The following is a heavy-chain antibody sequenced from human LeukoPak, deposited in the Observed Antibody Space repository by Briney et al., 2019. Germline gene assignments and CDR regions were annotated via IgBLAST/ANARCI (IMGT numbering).Heavy chain of an antibody. CDR2: IIPILGIA. CDR3: ARGRYYDSSGYCNDY. D-gene: IGHD3-22*01. CDR1: GGTFSSYA. Sequence: PSVKVSCKAPGGTFSSYAISWVRQAPGQGLEWMGRIIPILGIANYAQKFQGRVTITADKSTSTAYMELSSLRSEDTAVYYCARGRYYDSSGYCNDYWGQGTLVTVSS. V-gene: IGHV1-69*04. J-gene: IGHJ4*02.